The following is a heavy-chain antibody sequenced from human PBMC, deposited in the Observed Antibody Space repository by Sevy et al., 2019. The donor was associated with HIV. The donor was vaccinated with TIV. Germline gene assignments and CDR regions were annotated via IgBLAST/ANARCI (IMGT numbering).Heavy chain of an antibody. CDR2: INESGIT. J-gene: IGHJ5*02. CDR1: DGSFSGYY. V-gene: IGHV4-34*01. Sequence: SETLSLTCAVHDGSFSGYYWNWIRQLPGKGLEWIGEINESGITYYNPSLKSRVTISVDTSKKQFSLKLNSVTAVDSALYFWARSPPVVVVPGAPSWFDPWGQGTLVTVSS. CDR3: ARSPPVVVVPGAPSWFDP. D-gene: IGHD2-2*01.